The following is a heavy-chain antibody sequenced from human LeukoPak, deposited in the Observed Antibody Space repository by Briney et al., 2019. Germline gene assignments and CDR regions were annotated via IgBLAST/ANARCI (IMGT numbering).Heavy chain of an antibody. J-gene: IGHJ4*02. V-gene: IGHV4-31*03. CDR3: ARHYYGSGSYYNDAYFDY. D-gene: IGHD3-10*01. CDR2: IYYSGST. Sequence: PSQTLSLTCTVSGGSMSSGGYYWSWIRQHPGKGLEWIGYIYYSGSTYYNLSLKSRVTISVDTSKNHFSLKLGSVTAADTAVHYCARHYYGSGSYYNDAYFDYWGQGTLVTVSS. CDR1: GGSMSSGGYY.